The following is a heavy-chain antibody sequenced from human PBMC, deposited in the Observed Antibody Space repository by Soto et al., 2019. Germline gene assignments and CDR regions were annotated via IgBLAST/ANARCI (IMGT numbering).Heavy chain of an antibody. Sequence: PSETLSLTCAVSGGSFTSNNWWTWVRQPPGQGLEWIGEIYRTGSTNYNPSLKSRVTISLDQSENQFSLKVTSLTAADTAVYYCARRDPGTSVDYWGQGTLVTVSS. CDR3: ARRDPGTSVDY. J-gene: IGHJ4*02. D-gene: IGHD1-7*01. CDR2: IYRTGST. V-gene: IGHV4-4*02. CDR1: GGSFTSNNW.